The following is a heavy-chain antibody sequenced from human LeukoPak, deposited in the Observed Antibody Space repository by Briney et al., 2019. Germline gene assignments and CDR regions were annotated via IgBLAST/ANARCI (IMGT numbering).Heavy chain of an antibody. Sequence: SVKVSCKASGGTFSSYAISWVRQAPGQGLEWMGGIIPIFGTANYAQKFQGRVTITADESTSTAYMELSSLRSEDTAVYYCARDPMVRGGYYYYMDVWGKGTTVTISS. CDR1: GGTFSSYA. CDR2: IIPIFGTA. D-gene: IGHD3-10*01. J-gene: IGHJ6*03. V-gene: IGHV1-69*13. CDR3: ARDPMVRGGYYYYMDV.